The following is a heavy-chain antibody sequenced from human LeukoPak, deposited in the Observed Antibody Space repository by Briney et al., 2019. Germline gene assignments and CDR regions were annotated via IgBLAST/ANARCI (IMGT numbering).Heavy chain of an antibody. J-gene: IGHJ4*02. CDR1: GFTFSSYW. CDR3: ARDSRGAFDY. Sequence: GGSLRLSCAASGFTFSSYWISWVRQAPGKGLEWVANIKQDGSEKYYVDSVKGRFTISRDNAKNSLYLQMNSLRAEDTAVYYCARDSRGAFDYWGQGTLVTVSS. CDR2: IKQDGSEK. V-gene: IGHV3-7*01. D-gene: IGHD3-10*01.